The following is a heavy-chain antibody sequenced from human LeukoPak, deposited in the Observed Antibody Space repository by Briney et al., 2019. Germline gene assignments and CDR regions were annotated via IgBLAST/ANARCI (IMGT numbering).Heavy chain of an antibody. CDR1: GGSISSYY. Sequence: SETLSLTCTVSGGSISSYYWNWIRQPAGKGLEWIGRIYTSGSTNDNPSLKSRVTMSVDKSKNQFSLKLNSVTAADTAVYYCARDRGGGDSFDYWGQGTLVTVSS. CDR2: IYTSGST. J-gene: IGHJ4*02. D-gene: IGHD2-21*02. CDR3: ARDRGGGDSFDY. V-gene: IGHV4-4*07.